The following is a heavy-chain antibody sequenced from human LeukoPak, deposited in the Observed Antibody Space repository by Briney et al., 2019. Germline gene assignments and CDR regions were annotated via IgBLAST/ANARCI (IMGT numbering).Heavy chain of an antibody. CDR2: ISWNSGSI. Sequence: GRSLRLSCAASGFTFDDYAMHWVRQAPGKGLEWVSGISWNSGSIGYADSVKGRFTISGDNAKNSLYLQMNSLRAEDTALYYCAKDIQGYGIFYGMDVWGQGTTVTVSS. CDR1: GFTFDDYA. CDR3: AKDIQGYGIFYGMDV. J-gene: IGHJ6*02. D-gene: IGHD3-16*01. V-gene: IGHV3-9*01.